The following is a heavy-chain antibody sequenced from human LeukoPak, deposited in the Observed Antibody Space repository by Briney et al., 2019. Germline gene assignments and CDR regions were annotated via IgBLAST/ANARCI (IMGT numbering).Heavy chain of an antibody. CDR1: GYTFTSYD. CDR3: ARGEGWSDYYRSLAY. D-gene: IGHD3-3*01. Sequence: ASVKVSCKASGYTFTSYDINWVRQATGEGLEWRGWMNPNSGNTGYAQKFQGRVTITRNISITTAYMELSSLRSDDTAVYYCARGEGWSDYYRSLAYWGQGNLVTVSS. J-gene: IGHJ4*02. CDR2: MNPNSGNT. V-gene: IGHV1-8*03.